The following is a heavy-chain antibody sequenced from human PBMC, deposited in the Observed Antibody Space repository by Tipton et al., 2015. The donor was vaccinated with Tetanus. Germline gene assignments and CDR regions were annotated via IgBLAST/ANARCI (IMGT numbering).Heavy chain of an antibody. CDR3: ATRSPQIGVAV. CDR1: GFIVGSNY. J-gene: IGHJ4*02. V-gene: IGHV3-53*01. D-gene: IGHD6-19*01. Sequence: SLRLSCAVSGFIVGSNYMSWVRQAPGKGLEWVSLIYSGGSTYYADSVKGRFSISRDNSKNTLYLQMNSLRAEDTAVYYCATRSPQIGVAVWGQGTLVTVPS. CDR2: IYSGGST.